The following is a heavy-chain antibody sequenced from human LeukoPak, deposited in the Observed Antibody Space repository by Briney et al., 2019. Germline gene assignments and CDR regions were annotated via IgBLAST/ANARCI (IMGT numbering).Heavy chain of an antibody. V-gene: IGHV3-23*01. D-gene: IGHD3-16*01. J-gene: IGHJ4*02. CDR1: GFTFSSYA. Sequence: GGSLRLSCAASGFTFSSYAMGWVRQAPGKGLEWVSRINGLGSTTDYADSVRGRFTISRDNAKNTLYIQMNSLRAEDSAVYYCRTYRWGDSFEYWGQGTLVTVSS. CDR3: RTYRWGDSFEY. CDR2: INGLGSTT.